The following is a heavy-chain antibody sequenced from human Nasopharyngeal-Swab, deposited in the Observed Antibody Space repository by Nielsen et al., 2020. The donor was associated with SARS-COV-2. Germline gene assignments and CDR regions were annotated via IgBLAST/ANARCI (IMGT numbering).Heavy chain of an antibody. CDR2: ITDRGSG. J-gene: IGHJ6*03. V-gene: IGHV4-34*01. Sequence: SETLSLTCVVFGGTLNGFHWKWIRRTPGKGLEWIGEITDRGSGNYNPSLRSRVTISAGTSNIQFSLKLNSVTAADTAVYYCARGQDAYYYMDVWGEGTTVTVSS. CDR3: ARGQDAYYYMDV. D-gene: IGHD2-15*01. CDR1: GGTLNGFH.